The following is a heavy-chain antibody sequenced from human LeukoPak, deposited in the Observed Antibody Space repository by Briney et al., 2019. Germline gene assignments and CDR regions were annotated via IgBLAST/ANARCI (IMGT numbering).Heavy chain of an antibody. CDR3: AREPTYSSSWYTSCDY. Sequence: GGSLRLSCGASGFTFDDYWMSWVRQAPGQGLEWVANINQDGSEKYYLDSAKGRFTISRDNARNSLYLQVNSLRAEDTAVYYCAREPTYSSSWYTSCDYWGQGTLVTVSS. D-gene: IGHD6-13*01. CDR1: GFTFDDYW. CDR2: INQDGSEK. J-gene: IGHJ4*02. V-gene: IGHV3-7*01.